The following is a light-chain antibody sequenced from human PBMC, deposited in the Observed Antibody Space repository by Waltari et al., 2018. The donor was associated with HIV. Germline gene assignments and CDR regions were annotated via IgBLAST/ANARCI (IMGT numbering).Light chain of an antibody. J-gene: IGKJ1*01. V-gene: IGKV3-20*01. Sequence: EIVLTQSPGTLSLSPGERATLSCRASQSVTSSYLAWYQQRPGQPPRLLMYGASSRATGIPDRCSGSGSGTDFTLTISRLDPEDFALYYCQQYGSSPRTFAQGTKVEIK. CDR3: QQYGSSPRT. CDR1: QSVTSSY. CDR2: GAS.